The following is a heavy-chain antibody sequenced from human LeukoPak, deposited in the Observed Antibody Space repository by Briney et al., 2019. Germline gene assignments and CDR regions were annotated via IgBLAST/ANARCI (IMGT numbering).Heavy chain of an antibody. CDR1: GFTVSRNY. J-gene: IGHJ4*02. CDR2: SYSGGST. D-gene: IGHD1/OR15-1a*01. CDR3: ARASFNNLVNDFDY. Sequence: GGSLRLSCAASGFTVSRNYMSWVRQAPGKGLEWVSVSYSGGSTYYADSVKGRFTISRDNAKNSLYLQMNSLRAEDTAVYYCARASFNNLVNDFDYWGQGTLVTVSS. V-gene: IGHV3-66*01.